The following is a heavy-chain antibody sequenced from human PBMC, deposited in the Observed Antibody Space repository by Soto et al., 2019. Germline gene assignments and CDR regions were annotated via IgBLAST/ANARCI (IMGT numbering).Heavy chain of an antibody. CDR1: GGTFSSYT. CDR2: IIPILGIA. J-gene: IGHJ4*02. D-gene: IGHD6-13*01. V-gene: IGHV1-69*02. Sequence: QVQLVQSGAEVKKPGSSVKVSCKASGGTFSSYTISWVRQAPGQGLEWMGRIIPILGIANYAQKFQGRVTITADKSKSKAYMELGSLRSEDTAVYYCARIDGRVAAAGAIDYWGQGTLVTVSS. CDR3: ARIDGRVAAAGAIDY.